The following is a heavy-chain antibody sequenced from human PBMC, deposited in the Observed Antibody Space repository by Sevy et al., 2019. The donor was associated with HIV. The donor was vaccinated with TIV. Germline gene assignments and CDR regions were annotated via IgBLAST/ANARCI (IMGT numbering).Heavy chain of an antibody. V-gene: IGHV3-30*04. CDR1: GFTFSSHA. CDR3: ARDLISGSYSQSLDY. CDR2: ISSDGNSK. D-gene: IGHD1-26*01. Sequence: GGSLRLSCAASGFTFSSHAMHWVRQTPGKGLDWVAVISSDGNSKYSADSVKGRFTISRDNSKNTLYLQMDSLRVEDTAVYYCARDLISGSYSQSLDYWGQGTLVTVSS. J-gene: IGHJ4*02.